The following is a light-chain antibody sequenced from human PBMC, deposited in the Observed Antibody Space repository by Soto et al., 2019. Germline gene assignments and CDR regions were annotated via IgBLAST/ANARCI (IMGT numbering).Light chain of an antibody. CDR2: GAS. Sequence: EIVMTQSPATLSVSPGERATLSCRASQSVSNVAWYQQKLGQAPRLLIYGASTRATGIPARFSGSGSGTDFTLTISSLQSEDFASYYCQQVNSYPYTFGQGTKVDIK. CDR3: QQVNSYPYT. CDR1: QSVSN. V-gene: IGKV3-15*01. J-gene: IGKJ2*01.